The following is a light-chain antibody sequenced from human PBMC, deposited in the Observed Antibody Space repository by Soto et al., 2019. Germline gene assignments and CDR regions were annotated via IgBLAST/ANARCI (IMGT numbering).Light chain of an antibody. J-gene: IGKJ2*01. CDR2: GAS. V-gene: IGKV3-15*01. Sequence: EIVMTQSPATLSVSPGERATLSCRASQSVSRNLAWYQQKPGQAPRLLIYGASTRATGIPARFSGSGSGTEFTLTISSLQSEDFVVYYCQQYNKWPPYTFGQGTKLEIK. CDR3: QQYNKWPPYT. CDR1: QSVSRN.